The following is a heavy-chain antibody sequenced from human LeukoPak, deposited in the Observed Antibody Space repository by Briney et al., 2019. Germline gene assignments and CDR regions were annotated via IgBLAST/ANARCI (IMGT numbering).Heavy chain of an antibody. V-gene: IGHV3-21*01. CDR3: ARDKEEMVRAPYAFGI. J-gene: IGHJ3*02. Sequence: GGSLRLSCAASGFTFSSYSMNWVRQAPGKGLEWVSSISSSSSYIYYADSVKGRFTISRDNAKNSLYLQMNSLRAEDTAVYYCARDKEEMVRAPYAFGIWGQGTMVTVSS. CDR2: ISSSSSYI. CDR1: GFTFSSYS. D-gene: IGHD3-10*01.